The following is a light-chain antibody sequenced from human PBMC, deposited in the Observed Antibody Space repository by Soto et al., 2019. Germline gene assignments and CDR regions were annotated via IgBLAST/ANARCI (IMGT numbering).Light chain of an antibody. Sequence: EIVLTQSPGTLSLSPGERATLSCRASQSVSSSYLAWYQQKPGQAPRLLIYGASSRATGIPDRLSGSGSGTDFTLTISRLDPEAFAVYFCHQYDSSPLTYGGGTKVEIK. CDR2: GAS. J-gene: IGKJ4*01. CDR3: HQYDSSPLT. CDR1: QSVSSSY. V-gene: IGKV3-20*01.